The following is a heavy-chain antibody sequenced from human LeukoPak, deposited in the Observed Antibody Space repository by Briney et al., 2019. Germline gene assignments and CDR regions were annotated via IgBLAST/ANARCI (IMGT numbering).Heavy chain of an antibody. J-gene: IGHJ4*02. CDR3: AREGGYSYGYAMGGY. Sequence: PSETLSLTCAVYGGSFSSYYWSWIRQPPGKGLEWIGYIYYSGSTNYNPSLKSRDTISVDTSKNQFSLKLSSVTAADTAVYYCAREGGYSYGYAMGGYWGQGTLVTVSS. D-gene: IGHD5-18*01. CDR1: GGSFSSYY. V-gene: IGHV4-59*12. CDR2: IYYSGST.